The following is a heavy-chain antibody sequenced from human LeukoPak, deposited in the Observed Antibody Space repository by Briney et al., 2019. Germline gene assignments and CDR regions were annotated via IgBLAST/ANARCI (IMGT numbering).Heavy chain of an antibody. CDR2: ISAYNGNT. CDR3: ARAGGYYDFWSGYYSHY. D-gene: IGHD3-3*01. V-gene: IGHV1-18*01. Sequence: EASVKVSCKASGYTFTSYGISWVRQAPGQGLEGVGWISAYNGNTNYAQKLQGRVTMTTGTSTSTAYMELRSLRSDDTAVYYCARAGGYYDFWSGYYSHYWGQGTLVTASS. J-gene: IGHJ4*02. CDR1: GYTFTSYG.